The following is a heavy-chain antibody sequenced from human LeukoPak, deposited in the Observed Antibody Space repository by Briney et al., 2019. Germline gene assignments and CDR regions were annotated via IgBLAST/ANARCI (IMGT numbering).Heavy chain of an antibody. CDR3: AREYFGELSFDY. CDR1: GYTFTSCA. CDR2: INAGNGNT. V-gene: IGHV1-3*01. D-gene: IGHD3-10*01. J-gene: IGHJ4*02. Sequence: ASVKVSCKASGYTFTSCAMHWVRQAPGQRLEWMGWINAGNGNTKYSQKFQGRVTITRDTSASTAYMELSSLRSEDTAVYYCAREYFGELSFDYWGQGTLVTVSS.